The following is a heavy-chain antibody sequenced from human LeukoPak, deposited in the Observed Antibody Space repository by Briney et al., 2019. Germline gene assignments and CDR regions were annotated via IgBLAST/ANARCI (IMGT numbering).Heavy chain of an antibody. CDR3: ARGGGLDV. V-gene: IGHV3-7*03. D-gene: IGHD3-16*01. CDR1: GFTFSSYW. J-gene: IGHJ6*02. Sequence: GSLRLSCAASGFTFSSYWMNWARQAPGKGLEWVASINHNGNVKYYVDSVKGRFTISRDNAKNSLYLQMSNLRAEDTAVYFCARGGGLDVWGQGATVTVSS. CDR2: INHNGNVK.